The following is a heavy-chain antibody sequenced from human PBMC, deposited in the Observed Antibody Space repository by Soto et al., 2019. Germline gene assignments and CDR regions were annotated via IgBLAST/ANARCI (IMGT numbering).Heavy chain of an antibody. V-gene: IGHV3-30*18. D-gene: IGHD6-19*01. CDR3: AKVLYTSGWYNYFDP. CDR2: ISHDGNEK. Sequence: QVQLVESGGGVVQPGGSLILSCAASRFTLSNCGMHWVRQAPGRGLEWVAMISHDGNEKHYIDSVKGRFTISRDDSKNTLYLQMNSLRPEDTAVYYCAKVLYTSGWYNYFDPWGQGTLVTVSS. J-gene: IGHJ5*02. CDR1: RFTLSNCG.